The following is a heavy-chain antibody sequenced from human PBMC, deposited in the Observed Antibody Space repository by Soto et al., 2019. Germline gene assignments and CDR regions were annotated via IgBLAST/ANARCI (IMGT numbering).Heavy chain of an antibody. CDR2: VNPSGGDT. Sequence: ASVKVSCKASGFAFITYYMHWVRQAPGQGLEWVGTVNPSGGDTSYAQKFQGRVTMTRDTSTNSLYMEISNLRSEDTAVYYCARGRYCSSTSCRNYYYYYGMDVWDQGTTVTVSS. CDR1: GFAFITYY. D-gene: IGHD2-2*01. CDR3: ARGRYCSSTSCRNYYYYYGMDV. V-gene: IGHV1-46*01. J-gene: IGHJ6*02.